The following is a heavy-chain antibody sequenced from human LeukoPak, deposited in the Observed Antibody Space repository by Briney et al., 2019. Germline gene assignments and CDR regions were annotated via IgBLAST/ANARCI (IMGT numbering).Heavy chain of an antibody. CDR1: GFTISSYS. J-gene: IGHJ4*02. CDR2: IRSSGRTI. Sequence: PGGSLRLSCVASGFTISSYSMNWVRQAPGKGLEWVLYIRSSGRTIYYADSVRGRFTISRDSAKNSLYLQMDSLRDEDTGVYYCVRDPDALDYWGQGTLVTVSS. V-gene: IGHV3-48*02. CDR3: VRDPDALDY.